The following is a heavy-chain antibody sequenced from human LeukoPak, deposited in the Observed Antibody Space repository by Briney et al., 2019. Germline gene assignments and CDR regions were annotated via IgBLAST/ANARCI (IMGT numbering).Heavy chain of an antibody. CDR3: ARVRGSSGWYWFDP. J-gene: IGHJ5*02. CDR1: GYTFTGYY. CDR2: IHPYSGGT. Sequence: ASVKVSCQAPGYTFTGYYMQWVRQAPGQWLEWLGWIHPYSGGTSYAQKFQGRVTMTRDTSISTAYMDLSRLRFDDTAVYYCARVRGSSGWYWFDPWGQGTLVTVSS. V-gene: IGHV1-2*02. D-gene: IGHD6-19*01.